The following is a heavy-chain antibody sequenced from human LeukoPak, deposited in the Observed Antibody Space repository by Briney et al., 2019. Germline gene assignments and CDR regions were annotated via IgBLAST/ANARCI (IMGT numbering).Heavy chain of an antibody. V-gene: IGHV4-38-2*01. J-gene: IGHJ4*02. D-gene: IGHD2-2*02. CDR1: GYSISSGYY. CDR3: ARRLSLYCSSTSCYTGGWVDY. CDR2: IYHSGST. Sequence: KPSETLSLTCAVSGYSISSGYYWGWIRQPPGQGLEWIGSIYHSGSTYYNPSLKSRVTISVDTSKNQFSLKLSSVTAADTAVYYCARRLSLYCSSTSCYTGGWVDYWGQGTLVTVSS.